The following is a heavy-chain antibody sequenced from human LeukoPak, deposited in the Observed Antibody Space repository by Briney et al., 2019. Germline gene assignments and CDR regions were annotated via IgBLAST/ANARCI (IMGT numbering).Heavy chain of an antibody. V-gene: IGHV3-7*01. D-gene: IGHD6-13*01. CDR1: GFTFSDSW. CDR2: MNQGGSEK. Sequence: GGSLRLSCAASGFTFSDSWMSWVRQAPGKGLEWVANMNQGGSEKDYVDSVKGRFTISRDNARNSLYLQMGSLRAEDTAVYYCARDKAAAGNAFDIWGQGTMVTVSS. J-gene: IGHJ3*02. CDR3: ARDKAAAGNAFDI.